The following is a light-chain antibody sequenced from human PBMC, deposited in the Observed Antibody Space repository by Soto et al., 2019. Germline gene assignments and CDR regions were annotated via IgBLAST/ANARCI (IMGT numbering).Light chain of an antibody. Sequence: QSALTQPVSVSGSPGQSITISCTGTSSDVGGYNYVSWYQQHPDIAPKLMTYDVTNRPSGVSNRFSGSKSGNTASLTISGLQAEDEADYYCSSYASSSSLVFGTWTKVTVL. CDR2: DVT. V-gene: IGLV2-14*03. CDR1: SSDVGGYNY. J-gene: IGLJ1*01. CDR3: SSYASSSSLV.